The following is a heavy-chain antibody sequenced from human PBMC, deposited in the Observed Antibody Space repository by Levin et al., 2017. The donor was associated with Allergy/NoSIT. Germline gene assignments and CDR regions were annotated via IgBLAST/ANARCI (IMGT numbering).Heavy chain of an antibody. V-gene: IGHV3-11*01. CDR1: GFTLSDYW. Sequence: AGGSLRLSCAASGFTLSDYWMSWIRQAPGKGLEWVSYIAWSGTTMYYADSVKGRFTISKDNAKSTLYLQLDSLRVEDTAVYYCARGAKGWEPGVSVDYWGQGTLVTVSS. D-gene: IGHD1-26*01. CDR3: ARGAKGWEPGVSVDY. J-gene: IGHJ4*02. CDR2: IAWSGTTM.